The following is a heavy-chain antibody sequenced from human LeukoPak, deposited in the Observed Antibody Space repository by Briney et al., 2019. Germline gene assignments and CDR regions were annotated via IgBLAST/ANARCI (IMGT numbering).Heavy chain of an antibody. J-gene: IGHJ4*02. V-gene: IGHV1-18*01. CDR3: ARDRYYYDSSGYRKFDY. Sequence: ASVKVSCKASGYTFTNYGINWVRQAPGQGLEWMGWISAYNGNTNYAQKLQGRVTMTTDTSTSTAYMELRSLRSDDTAVYYCARDRYYYDSSGYRKFDYWGQGTLVTVSS. D-gene: IGHD3-22*01. CDR1: GYTFTNYG. CDR2: ISAYNGNT.